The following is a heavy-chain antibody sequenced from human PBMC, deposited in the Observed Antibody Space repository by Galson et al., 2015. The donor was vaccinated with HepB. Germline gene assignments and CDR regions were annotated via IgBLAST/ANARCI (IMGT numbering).Heavy chain of an antibody. D-gene: IGHD3-10*01. J-gene: IGHJ4*02. CDR1: GGTFSSYA. V-gene: IGHV1-69*13. Sequence: SVKVSCKASGGTFSSYAISWVRQAPGQGLEWMGGIIPIFGTANYAQKFQGRVTITADESTSTAYMELSSQRSEDTAVYYCAREGYGSGSPPFDYWGQGTLVTVSS. CDR2: IIPIFGTA. CDR3: AREGYGSGSPPFDY.